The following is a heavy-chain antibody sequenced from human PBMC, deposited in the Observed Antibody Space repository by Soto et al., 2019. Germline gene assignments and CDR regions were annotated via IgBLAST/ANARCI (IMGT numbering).Heavy chain of an antibody. CDR3: ARSSPRVVSPWDY. Sequence: SEPISPTCIVSGVSSISYYWSRIRQPPGKGLEWIGHIYYSGSTNYNPSLKSRVTISVDTSKNHFSLKLSSVTAADTAVYYCARSSPRVVSPWDYWGQGTLVTVSS. CDR1: GVSSISYY. J-gene: IGHJ4*02. CDR2: IYYSGST. D-gene: IGHD3-3*01. V-gene: IGHV4-59*01.